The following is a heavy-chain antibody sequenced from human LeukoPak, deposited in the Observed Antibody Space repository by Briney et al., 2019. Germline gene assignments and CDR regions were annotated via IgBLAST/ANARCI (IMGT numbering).Heavy chain of an antibody. V-gene: IGHV3-11*04. D-gene: IGHD3-22*01. CDR1: GFTFSDYY. CDR2: ISSSGSTI. Sequence: GGSLRLSCAASGFTFSDYYMSWIRQAPGKGLGWVSYISSSGSTIYYADSVKGRFTISRDNAKNSLYLQMNSLRAEDTAVYYCARTPYDSSGYYASDYMDVWGKGTTVTVSS. CDR3: ARTPYDSSGYYASDYMDV. J-gene: IGHJ6*03.